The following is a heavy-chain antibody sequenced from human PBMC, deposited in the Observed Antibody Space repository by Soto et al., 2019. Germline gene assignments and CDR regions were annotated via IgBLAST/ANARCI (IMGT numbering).Heavy chain of an antibody. J-gene: IGHJ5*02. CDR1: GVSFSGYY. Sequence: PSETLSLTCAVYGVSFSGYYWSWIRQPPGKGLEWIGEINHSGSTNYNPSLKSRVTISVDTSKNQFSLKLSSVTAADTAVYYCARGSEKEYNWFDPWGQGTLVTVSS. CDR3: ARGSEKEYNWFDP. CDR2: INHSGST. V-gene: IGHV4-34*01.